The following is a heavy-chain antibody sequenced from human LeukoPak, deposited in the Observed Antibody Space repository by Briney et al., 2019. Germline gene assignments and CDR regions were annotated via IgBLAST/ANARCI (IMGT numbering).Heavy chain of an antibody. J-gene: IGHJ4*02. CDR1: GYTFTRIG. D-gene: IGHD2-21*02. CDR3: ARVRDAGLRDFDY. Sequence: ASVKLSCKASGYTFTRIGICWVRQAPGQRLEWMGWISTYNGNTNYAQKLRGRVTMTTDTSTSTAYMELRSLRSDDTAVYYCARVRDAGLRDFDYWGQGTLVTVSS. V-gene: IGHV1-18*01. CDR2: ISTYNGNT.